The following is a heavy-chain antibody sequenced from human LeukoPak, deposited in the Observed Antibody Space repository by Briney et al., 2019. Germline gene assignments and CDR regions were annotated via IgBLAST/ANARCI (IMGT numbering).Heavy chain of an antibody. Sequence: PSETLSPTCAVYGGSFSGYYWSWIRQPPGKGLEWIGEINHSGSTNYNPSLKSRVTISVDTSKNQFSLKLSSVTAADTAVYYCARGGDDYVWGSYRYFDYWGQGTLVTVSS. CDR2: INHSGST. D-gene: IGHD3-16*02. J-gene: IGHJ4*02. CDR1: GGSFSGYY. V-gene: IGHV4-34*01. CDR3: ARGGDDYVWGSYRYFDY.